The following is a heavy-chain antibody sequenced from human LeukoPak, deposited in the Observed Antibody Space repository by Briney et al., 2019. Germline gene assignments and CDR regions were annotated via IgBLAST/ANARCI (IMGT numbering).Heavy chain of an antibody. Sequence: PSETLSLTCTVSGGSISSSSYYWGWIRQPPGKGLEWIGSIYYSGSTYYNPSLKSRVTISVDTSKNQFSLKLSSVTAADTAVYYCASFPGGGPDAFDIWGQGTMVTVSS. V-gene: IGHV4-39*07. CDR1: GGSISSSSYY. CDR3: ASFPGGGPDAFDI. CDR2: IYYSGST. J-gene: IGHJ3*02. D-gene: IGHD3-16*01.